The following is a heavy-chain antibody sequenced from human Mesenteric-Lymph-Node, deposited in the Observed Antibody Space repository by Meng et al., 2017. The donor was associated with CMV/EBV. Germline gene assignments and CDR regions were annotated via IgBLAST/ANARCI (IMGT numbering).Heavy chain of an antibody. D-gene: IGHD2/OR15-2a*01. J-gene: IGHJ5*02. V-gene: IGHV4-39*01. CDR3: ARHMSDPESDPFDP. CDR2: IHYTGRT. Sequence: SGDSISSDIYYWDWIRQSPGKGLGWIGNIHYTGRTFYSPSFRGRLTISVDTSNNQFSLKLSSVTAADTAVYYCARHMSDPESDPFDPWGQGILVTVSS. CDR1: GDSISSDIYY.